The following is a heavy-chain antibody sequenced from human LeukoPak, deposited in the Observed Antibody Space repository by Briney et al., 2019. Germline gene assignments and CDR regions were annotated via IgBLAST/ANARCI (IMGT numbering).Heavy chain of an antibody. Sequence: ASVKVSCKASGYTFTSYYMHWVRQAPGQGLEWMGIINPSGGSTSYAQKFQGRVTMTRDTSTSTVYMELSSLRSEDTAVNYCARDAVAGIERVGAFDIWGQGTMVTVSS. CDR2: INPSGGST. CDR3: ARDAVAGIERVGAFDI. D-gene: IGHD6-19*01. CDR1: GYTFTSYY. J-gene: IGHJ3*02. V-gene: IGHV1-46*01.